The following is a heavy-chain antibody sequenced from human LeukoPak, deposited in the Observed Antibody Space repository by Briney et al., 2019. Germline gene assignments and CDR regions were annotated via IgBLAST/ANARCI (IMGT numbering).Heavy chain of an antibody. Sequence: ASVKVSCKASGYTFTDYHLHWVRQAPGQGLEWMGWINPNSGGTNYAQKFQGRVTMTRDTSISTAYMELSRLRSDDTAVYYCARGLGYCSSTSCSYYYYGMDVWGQGTTVTVSS. CDR2: INPNSGGT. V-gene: IGHV1-2*02. D-gene: IGHD2-2*01. J-gene: IGHJ6*02. CDR3: ARGLGYCSSTSCSYYYYGMDV. CDR1: GYTFTDYH.